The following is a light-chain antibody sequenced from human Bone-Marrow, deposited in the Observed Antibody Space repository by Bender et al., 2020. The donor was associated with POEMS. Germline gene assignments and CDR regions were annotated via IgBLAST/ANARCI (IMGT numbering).Light chain of an antibody. Sequence: QSALTQPPSASGSPGQSVTISCTGTSSDVGTSEYVAWYQHHPGKAPKLILYEVNKRPPGVPDRFSGSKSGTSASLAITGLQAEDEGDYYCQSYDNSLGGWVFGGGTKLTVL. J-gene: IGLJ3*02. CDR3: QSYDNSLGGWV. CDR2: EVN. CDR1: SSDVGTSEY. V-gene: IGLV2-8*01.